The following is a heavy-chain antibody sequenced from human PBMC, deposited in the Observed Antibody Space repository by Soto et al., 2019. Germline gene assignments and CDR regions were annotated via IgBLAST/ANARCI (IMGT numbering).Heavy chain of an antibody. Sequence: QVQLVQSGAEVKKPGASVKVSCKASGYTFTSYAMHWVRQAPGQRLEWMGWINAGNGNTKYSQKLQGRVTITRDTSASTAYMELSILRSKDTAVYYCARLRTYNYYYGMDVWGQGTTVTVSS. J-gene: IGHJ6*02. CDR3: ARLRTYNYYYGMDV. D-gene: IGHD1-1*01. CDR2: INAGNGNT. CDR1: GYTFTSYA. V-gene: IGHV1-3*01.